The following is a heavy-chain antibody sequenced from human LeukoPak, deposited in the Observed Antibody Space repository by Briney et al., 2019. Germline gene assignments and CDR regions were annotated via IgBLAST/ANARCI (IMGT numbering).Heavy chain of an antibody. J-gene: IGHJ6*03. CDR3: ARGRIAAAGTYYYYYYMDV. D-gene: IGHD6-13*01. CDR2: INHSGST. Sequence: SETLSLTCAVYGGSFSGYYWSWIRQPPGKGLEWIGEINHSGSTNHNPSLKSRVTISVDTSKNQFSLKLSSVTAADTAVYYCARGRIAAAGTYYYYYYMDVWGKGTTVTVSS. CDR1: GGSFSGYY. V-gene: IGHV4-34*01.